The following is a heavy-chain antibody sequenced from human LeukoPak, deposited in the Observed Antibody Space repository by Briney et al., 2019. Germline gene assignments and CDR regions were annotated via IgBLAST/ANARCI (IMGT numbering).Heavy chain of an antibody. CDR1: GGSISSSSYY. Sequence: SETLSLTCTVSGGSISSSSYYWGWIRQPPGKGLEWIGSIYYSGSTYYNPSLKSRVTISVDTSKNQFSLKLSSVTAADTAVYYCARSGSYYSDYWGQGTLVTVSS. D-gene: IGHD3-10*01. CDR2: IYYSGST. V-gene: IGHV4-39*07. J-gene: IGHJ4*02. CDR3: ARSGSYYSDY.